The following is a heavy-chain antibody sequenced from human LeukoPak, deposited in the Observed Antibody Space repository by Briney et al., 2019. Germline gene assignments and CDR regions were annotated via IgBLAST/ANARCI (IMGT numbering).Heavy chain of an antibody. D-gene: IGHD3-10*01. Sequence: SGPTLVKPTQTLTLTCTFSGFSLSTSGVGVGWIRQPPGKALEWLAVIFWNDDQLYRPSLKSRLTVTKDTSKNQVVLTMTNMDPVDTATYFCARRGNYASQIYSSHFDFWGQGTLVTVSS. CDR2: IFWNDDQ. J-gene: IGHJ4*02. CDR1: GFSLSTSGVG. CDR3: ARRGNYASQIYSSHFDF. V-gene: IGHV2-5*01.